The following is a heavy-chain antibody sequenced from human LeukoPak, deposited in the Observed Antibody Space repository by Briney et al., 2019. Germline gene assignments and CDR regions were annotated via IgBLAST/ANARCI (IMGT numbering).Heavy chain of an antibody. V-gene: IGHV4-34*01. CDR3: ARGRRVRGFRVARTRPSYYYYVDV. CDR1: GGSFSGYY. D-gene: IGHD3-10*01. J-gene: IGHJ6*03. Sequence: SETLSLTCAVYGGSFSGYYWSWIRQPPGKGLEWIGEINHSGSTNYNPSLKSRVTISVDTSKNQFSLKLSSVTAADTAVYYCARGRRVRGFRVARTRPSYYYYVDVWGKGTTVTVSS. CDR2: INHSGST.